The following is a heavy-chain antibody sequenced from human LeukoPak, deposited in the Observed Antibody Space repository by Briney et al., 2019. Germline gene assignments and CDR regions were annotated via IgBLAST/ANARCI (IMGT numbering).Heavy chain of an antibody. CDR1: RFTFRNHG. V-gene: IGHV3-33*01. CDR2: IWYDGSDT. CDR3: ARDRSLRYFDY. J-gene: IGHJ4*02. Sequence: PGRSLRLSCAASRFTFRNHGMHWVRQAPGKGLEWVAVIWYDGSDTYYTDSVKGRFTISRDNSKNTLYLQVNSLRVEDTAVYYCARDRSLRYFDYWGQGTVVTVSS.